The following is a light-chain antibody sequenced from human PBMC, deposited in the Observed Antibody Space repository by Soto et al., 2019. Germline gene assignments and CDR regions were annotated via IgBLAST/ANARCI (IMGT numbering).Light chain of an antibody. CDR3: SSYTSSSTLEV. CDR2: EVS. J-gene: IGLJ2*01. CDR1: SSDVGGYNY. V-gene: IGLV2-14*01. Sequence: QSALTQPASVSGSPGQSITISCTGTSSDVGGYNYGSWYQQHPGKAPKLMIYEVSSRPSGVSNRFSGSKSGNTASLTISGLQAEDEADYYCSSYTSSSTLEVFGVGTKLTVL.